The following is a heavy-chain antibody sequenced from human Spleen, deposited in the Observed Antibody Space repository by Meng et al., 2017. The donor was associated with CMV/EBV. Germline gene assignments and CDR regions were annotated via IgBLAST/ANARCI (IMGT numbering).Heavy chain of an antibody. J-gene: IGHJ4*02. D-gene: IGHD1-20*01. V-gene: IGHV3-21*01. CDR2: ISSSSSYI. CDR1: GFTFSSYS. CDR3: ARAPGITGTTADY. Sequence: EVQLVESGGGLVKPGGSLRLACAASGFTFSSYSMNWVRQAPGKGLEWVSSISSSSSYIYYADSVKGRFTISRDNAKNSLYLQMNSLRAEDTAVYYCARAPGITGTTADYWGQGTLVTVSS.